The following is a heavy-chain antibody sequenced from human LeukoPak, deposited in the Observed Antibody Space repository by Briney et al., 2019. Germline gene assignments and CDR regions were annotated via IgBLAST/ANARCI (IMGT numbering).Heavy chain of an antibody. D-gene: IGHD3-10*01. Sequence: ASVKVSCKASGYTFTSYGISWVRQAPGQGLEWMGWISAYNGSTNYAQKLQGRVTMTTDTSTSTAYMELRSLRSDDTAVYYCARPYYYGSGSSYYYYYGMDVWGQGTTVTVSS. J-gene: IGHJ6*02. CDR1: GYTFTSYG. CDR2: ISAYNGST. CDR3: ARPYYYGSGSSYYYYYGMDV. V-gene: IGHV1-18*01.